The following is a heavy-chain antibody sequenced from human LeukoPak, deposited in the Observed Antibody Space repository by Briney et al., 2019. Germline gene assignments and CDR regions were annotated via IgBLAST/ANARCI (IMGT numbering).Heavy chain of an antibody. CDR3: TRGAGWLIDY. CDR2: FYNSGRS. Sequence: SETLSLTCTVSDDSISDYYRGWIRQPPGKGLEWIGYFYNSGRSTYNPSLKSRVTISADTSKNHFSLKLNSVTTADTAVYYCTRGAGWLIDYWGQGILVTVSS. D-gene: IGHD3-16*01. V-gene: IGHV4-59*01. CDR1: DDSISDYY. J-gene: IGHJ4*02.